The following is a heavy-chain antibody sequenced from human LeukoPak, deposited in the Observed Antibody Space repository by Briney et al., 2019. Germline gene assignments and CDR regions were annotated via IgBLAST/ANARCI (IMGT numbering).Heavy chain of an antibody. J-gene: IGHJ6*02. CDR2: ISTSSDYI. Sequence: PGGSLRLSCAASGFTFSSYSMNWVRQAPGKGLEWVSSISTSSDYIYYADSVRGRFTISRDNAKNSLYLQMNSLRAEDTAVYYCARDQGNPVAYGMDVWGQGTTVTVSS. D-gene: IGHD4-23*01. CDR3: ARDQGNPVAYGMDV. CDR1: GFTFSSYS. V-gene: IGHV3-21*01.